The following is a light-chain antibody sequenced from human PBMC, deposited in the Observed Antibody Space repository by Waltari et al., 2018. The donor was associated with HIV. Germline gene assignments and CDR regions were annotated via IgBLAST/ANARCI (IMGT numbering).Light chain of an antibody. CDR1: QSISSW. CDR2: KAS. J-gene: IGKJ2*01. CDR3: QQYNNYPYT. V-gene: IGKV1-5*03. Sequence: DIPMPQSPSTLSASIGGRVSITCRASQSISSWLAWYQLKPGKAPKLLIYKASSLESGVPSRFSGSGSGTEFSLTISSLQPDDFATYYCQQYNNYPYTFGQGTKLELK.